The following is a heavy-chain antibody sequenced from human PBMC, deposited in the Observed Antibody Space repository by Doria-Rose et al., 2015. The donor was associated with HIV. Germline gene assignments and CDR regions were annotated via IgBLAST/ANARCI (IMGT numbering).Heavy chain of an antibody. CDR1: GVSLSSPGMG. Sequence: GPVLVKPTETLTLTCTVSGVSLSSPGMGVSWIRQPPGKALEWLANIFSDDERSYKTSLKSRLTIPRGTSKSQVVLTMTDMDPVDTATYYCARIKSSRWYHKYYFDFWGQGTLVIVSA. D-gene: IGHD6-13*01. V-gene: IGHV2-26*01. CDR2: IFSDDER. CDR3: ARIKSSRWYHKYYFDF. J-gene: IGHJ4*02.